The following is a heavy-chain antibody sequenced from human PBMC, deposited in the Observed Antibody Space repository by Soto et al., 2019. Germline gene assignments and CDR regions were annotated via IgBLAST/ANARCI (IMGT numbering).Heavy chain of an antibody. J-gene: IGHJ4*02. D-gene: IGHD6-13*01. CDR3: ARGIAAAVAFDY. Sequence: QVQLVQSGAEVKKPGASVKVSCKASGYTFTSYGISWVRQAPGQGLEWMGWISAYNGNTNYAQKLQGRVTMTTDTSTSTADMERRSLRSADMAVYYWARGIAAAVAFDYWGQGTLVTVSS. CDR1: GYTFTSYG. V-gene: IGHV1-18*03. CDR2: ISAYNGNT.